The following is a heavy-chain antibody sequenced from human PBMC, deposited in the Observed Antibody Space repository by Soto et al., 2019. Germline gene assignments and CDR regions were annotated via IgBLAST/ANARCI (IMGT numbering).Heavy chain of an antibody. Sequence: SETLSLTCAVYGGSFSGYYWSWIRQPPGKGLEWIGEINHSGSTNYNPSLKSRVTISVDTSKNQFSLKLSSVTAADTAVYYCARVSSGWYSGDYWGQGTLVTVS. D-gene: IGHD6-19*01. V-gene: IGHV4-34*01. CDR3: ARVSSGWYSGDY. J-gene: IGHJ4*02. CDR2: INHSGST. CDR1: GGSFSGYY.